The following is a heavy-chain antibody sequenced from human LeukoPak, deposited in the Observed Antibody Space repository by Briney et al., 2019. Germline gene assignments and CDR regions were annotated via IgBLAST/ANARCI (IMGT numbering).Heavy chain of an antibody. D-gene: IGHD2-2*02. Sequence: SETLSLTCTVSGGSISSGDYYWGWIRQPPGKGLEWIGSIYHSGSTYYNSSLKSRVTISVDTSTNQFSLKLSSVTAADTAVYYCARHEGYCSSTSCYIAHTDYWGQGTLVTVSS. CDR1: GGSISSGDYY. J-gene: IGHJ4*02. V-gene: IGHV4-39*01. CDR2: IYHSGST. CDR3: ARHEGYCSSTSCYIAHTDY.